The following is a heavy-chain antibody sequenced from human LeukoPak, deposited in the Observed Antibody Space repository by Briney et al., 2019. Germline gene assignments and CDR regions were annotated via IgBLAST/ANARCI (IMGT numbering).Heavy chain of an antibody. CDR3: AVVDTAMAKGFDY. D-gene: IGHD5-18*01. V-gene: IGHV4-59*12. CDR2: IYYSGST. CDR1: GGSIGSYY. Sequence: SETLSLTCTVSGGSIGSYYWSWIRQPPGKGLEWIGYIYYSGSTNYNPSLKSRVTISVDTSKNQFSLKLSSVTAADTAVYYCAVVDTAMAKGFDYWGQGTLVTVSS. J-gene: IGHJ4*02.